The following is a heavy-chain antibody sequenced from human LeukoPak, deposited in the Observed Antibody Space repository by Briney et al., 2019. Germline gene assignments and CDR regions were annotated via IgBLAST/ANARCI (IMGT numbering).Heavy chain of an antibody. J-gene: IGHJ4*02. D-gene: IGHD5-24*01. CDR1: ESTFSNYW. V-gene: IGHV3-53*01. Sequence: GGSLRLSCTDSESTFSNYWMSWVRQAPGKGLEWVSVIYGGGNIYYADSVKGRFTISRDNSKNTLYLQMNSLRAEDTAVYYCARGAGYNYPYYFDYWGQGTLVTVSS. CDR3: ARGAGYNYPYYFDY. CDR2: IYGGGNI.